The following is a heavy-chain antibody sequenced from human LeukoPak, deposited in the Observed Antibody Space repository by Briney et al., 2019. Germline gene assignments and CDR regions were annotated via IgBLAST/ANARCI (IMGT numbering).Heavy chain of an antibody. J-gene: IGHJ4*02. V-gene: IGHV3-23*01. CDR1: GFXFGGYA. CDR2: IGGGGENT. Sequence: PGGSLRLSCAASGFXFGGYAISWVRQAPGKGLEWVSTIGGGGENTYYADSAKGRFTNSRDNSKNTVYLQMNSLRAEDTAVYYCAKVLSGSQDYWGQGTMVTVFS. D-gene: IGHD1-26*01. CDR3: AKVLSGSQDY.